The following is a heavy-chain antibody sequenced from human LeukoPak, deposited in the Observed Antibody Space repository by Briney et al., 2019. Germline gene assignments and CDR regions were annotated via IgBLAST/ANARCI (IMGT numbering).Heavy chain of an antibody. J-gene: IGHJ6*02. Sequence: ASVTVSCTASGYTFTSYYMHWVRQAPGQGLEWMGIINPSGGSTSYAQKFQGRVTMTRDTSTSTVYMELSSLRSEDTAVYYCARVPNTAMVPMTYYYCGMDVWGQGTTVTVSS. CDR3: ARVPNTAMVPMTYYYCGMDV. D-gene: IGHD5-18*01. CDR1: GYTFTSYY. CDR2: INPSGGST. V-gene: IGHV1-46*01.